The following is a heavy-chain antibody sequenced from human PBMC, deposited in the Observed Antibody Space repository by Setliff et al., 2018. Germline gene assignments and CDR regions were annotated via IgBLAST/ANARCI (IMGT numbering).Heavy chain of an antibody. CDR3: ARGRIGSTWTGDY. J-gene: IGHJ4*02. D-gene: IGHD2-2*01. Sequence: ASVKVSCKASGFTFTDHYMHWVRQAPGQRLEWMGWINLHGGGTNYAQNFQGRVTMTMDTSISTAYMELSGLRSDDTALYYCARGRIGSTWTGDYWGQGALVTVSS. V-gene: IGHV1-2*02. CDR1: GFTFTDHY. CDR2: INLHGGGT.